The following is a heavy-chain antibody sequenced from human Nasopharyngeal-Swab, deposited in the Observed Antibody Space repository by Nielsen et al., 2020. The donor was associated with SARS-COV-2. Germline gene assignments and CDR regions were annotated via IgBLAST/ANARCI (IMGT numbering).Heavy chain of an antibody. CDR1: GVSITSQY. Sequence: ETLSLTCTVSGVSITSQYWSWIRQPPGKGLEWIGYISHNSGTSYNPSLKSRVTMFMDTSKNQFSLRLRSVTAADTAVYYCAKEGATGWFDPCGQGTLVTVSS. J-gene: IGHJ5*02. CDR3: AKEGATGWFDP. V-gene: IGHV4-59*11. CDR2: ISHNSGT.